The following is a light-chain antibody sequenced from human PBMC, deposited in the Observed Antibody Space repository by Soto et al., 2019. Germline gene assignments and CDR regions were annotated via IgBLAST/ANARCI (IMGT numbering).Light chain of an antibody. V-gene: IGLV2-18*02. CDR3: SSYTISSTYV. Sequence: QSVLTQPPSVSGSPGQSVTISCTGTSSDVGSDNRVSWYQQPPGTAPKLMIYEVSNRPSGVPDRFSGSKSGNTAFLTISGLQAEDEADYYCSSYTISSTYVFGTGTKLTVL. J-gene: IGLJ1*01. CDR1: SSDVGSDNR. CDR2: EVS.